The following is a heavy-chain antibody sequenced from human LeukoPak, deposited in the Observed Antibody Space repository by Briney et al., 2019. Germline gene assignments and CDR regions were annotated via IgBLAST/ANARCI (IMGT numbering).Heavy chain of an antibody. J-gene: IGHJ5*02. CDR2: ISGSGGTA. D-gene: IGHD4-17*01. CDR1: GFTFSSYA. CDR3: AKAPHDYDDFNWFDP. V-gene: IGHV3-23*01. Sequence: PGGSLRLSCAASGFTFSSYAMSWVRQAPGKGLEWVSTISGSGGTAYYADSVKGRFTISRDNSKNTLFLQMNSLRAEDTAVYYCAKAPHDYDDFNWFDPWGREPWSPSPQ.